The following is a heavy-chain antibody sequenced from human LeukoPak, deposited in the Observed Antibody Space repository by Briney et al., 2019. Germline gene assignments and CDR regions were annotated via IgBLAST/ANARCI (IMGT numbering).Heavy chain of an antibody. CDR3: ARGLAAARASGRTFDL. CDR1: GGSFSGYY. D-gene: IGHD1-26*01. CDR2: INHSGST. V-gene: IGHV4-34*01. J-gene: IGHJ2*01. Sequence: SETLSLTCAVYGGSFSGYYWSWIRQPPGKGLEWIGEINHSGSTNYNPSLKSRVTISVDTSKNQFSLKLSSVTAADTAVYYCARGLAAARASGRTFDLWGRGTLVTVSS.